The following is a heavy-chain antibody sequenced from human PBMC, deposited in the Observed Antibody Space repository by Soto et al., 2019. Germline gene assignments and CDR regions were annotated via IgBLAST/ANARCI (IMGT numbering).Heavy chain of an antibody. J-gene: IGHJ4*02. CDR1: GGSISSYY. V-gene: IGHV4-59*01. CDR2: IYYSGST. Sequence: QVQLQESGPGLVKTSETLSLTCTVSGGSISSYYWSWIRQPPGKGLEWIGYIYYSGSTNYNPSLKSRVTISVDTSKNQFSLKLSSVTAADTALYYCARAMRGSYLRYFDYWGQGTLVTVSS. CDR3: ARAMRGSYLRYFDY. D-gene: IGHD1-26*01.